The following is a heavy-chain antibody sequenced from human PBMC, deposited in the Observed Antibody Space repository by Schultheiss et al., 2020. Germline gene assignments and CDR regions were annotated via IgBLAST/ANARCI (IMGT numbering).Heavy chain of an antibody. CDR3: ARGVRSGGYSEYFDY. CDR1: GGSISSYY. D-gene: IGHD3-22*01. J-gene: IGHJ4*02. CDR2: IYYSGST. Sequence: SQTLSLTCTVSGGSISSYYWSWIRQPPGKGLEWIGYIYYSGSTNYNPSLKSRVTISVDTSKNQFSLKLSSVTAADTAVYYCARGVRSGGYSEYFDYWGQGTLVTVSS. V-gene: IGHV4-59*12.